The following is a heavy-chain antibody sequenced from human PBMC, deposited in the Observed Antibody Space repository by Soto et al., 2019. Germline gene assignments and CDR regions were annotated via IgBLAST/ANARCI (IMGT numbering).Heavy chain of an antibody. CDR2: ISYDGSNK. CDR3: AKVLWARDLNYFDY. CDR1: GFTFSNYA. Sequence: QVQLVESGGGVVQPGTSLRLSCVASGFTFSNYAMNWVRQAPGKGLEWVAVISYDGSNKYYADSVKGRITISRDNSRNTLYLQMNSLRAEDTAVYYCAKVLWARDLNYFDYWGLGTLVTVSS. V-gene: IGHV3-30-3*01. J-gene: IGHJ4*02. D-gene: IGHD2-21*01.